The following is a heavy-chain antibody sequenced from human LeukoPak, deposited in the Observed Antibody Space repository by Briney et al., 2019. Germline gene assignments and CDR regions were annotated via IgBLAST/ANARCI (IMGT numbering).Heavy chain of an antibody. D-gene: IGHD2-2*01. J-gene: IGHJ2*01. CDR3: ARASYCSSTSCYPYWYFDL. CDR1: GGSISSYY. Sequence: SQTLSLTCTVSGGSISSYYWSWIRQPAGKGLEWIGRIYTSGSTNYNPSLKSRVTMSVDTSKNQFSLKLSSVTAADTAVYYCARASYCSSTSCYPYWYFDLWGRGTLVTVSS. CDR2: IYTSGST. V-gene: IGHV4-4*07.